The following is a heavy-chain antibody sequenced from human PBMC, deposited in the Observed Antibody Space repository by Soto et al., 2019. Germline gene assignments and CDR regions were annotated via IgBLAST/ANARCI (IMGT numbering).Heavy chain of an antibody. CDR3: VRETPDTAMAYYYGMDV. D-gene: IGHD5-18*01. V-gene: IGHV3-33*01. Sequence: GGSLRLSCAASGFTFSSYGMHWVRQAPGKGLEWVAVIWYDGSNKYYADSVKGRFTISRDNSKNTLYLQMNSLRAEDTAVYYCVRETPDTAMAYYYGMDVWGRGTTVTVSS. J-gene: IGHJ6*02. CDR2: IWYDGSNK. CDR1: GFTFSSYG.